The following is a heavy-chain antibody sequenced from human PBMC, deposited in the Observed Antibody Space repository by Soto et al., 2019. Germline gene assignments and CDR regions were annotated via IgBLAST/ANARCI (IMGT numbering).Heavy chain of an antibody. V-gene: IGHV4-39*01. Sequence: SESLSLTCSIPSGSICNRGLCWAWLRQPPGEGLEWIGSIYHTGNAYYNPSLKSRVTIFVDTSKNQFSLKLTSVTAADTALYYCARDYFDSSDYTTNWFDPWGQGTLVTVS. D-gene: IGHD3-22*01. J-gene: IGHJ5*02. CDR3: ARDYFDSSDYTTNWFDP. CDR2: IYHTGNA. CDR1: SGSICNRGLC.